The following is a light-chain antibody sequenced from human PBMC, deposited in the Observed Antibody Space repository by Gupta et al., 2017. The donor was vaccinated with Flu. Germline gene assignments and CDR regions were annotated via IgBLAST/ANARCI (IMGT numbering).Light chain of an antibody. CDR1: QVISNY. Sequence: SPSSLSASVGDRVTISCRASQVISNYLNWYQQTSGKAPKLLIYGASTLQSGVPSRFSGSASGTDFTLTISSLQPEDSATYYCQQSHSTPLTFGGGTKVDI. J-gene: IGKJ4*01. CDR3: QQSHSTPLT. V-gene: IGKV1-39*01. CDR2: GAS.